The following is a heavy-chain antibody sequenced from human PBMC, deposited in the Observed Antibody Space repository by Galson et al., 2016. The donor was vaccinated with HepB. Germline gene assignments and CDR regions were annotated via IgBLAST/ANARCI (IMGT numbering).Heavy chain of an antibody. J-gene: IGHJ5*02. CDR3: GRDNTVVLTAAYNWFDP. CDR2: INSDGTIT. Sequence: SLRLSCAASGFAFGSHWMHWVRQVPGKGLVWVSRINSDGTITNYADPVKGRFTISRDNAKNTLYLQMNSLRVEDTAVYYCGRDNTVVLTAAYNWFDPWGQGTLVTVSS. D-gene: IGHD4-23*01. CDR1: GFAFGSHW. V-gene: IGHV3-74*01.